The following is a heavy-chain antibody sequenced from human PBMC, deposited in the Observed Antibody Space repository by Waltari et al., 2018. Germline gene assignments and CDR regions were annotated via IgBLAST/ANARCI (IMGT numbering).Heavy chain of an antibody. Sequence: VQLVESGGGLVQPGGSLRLSCAASGFTSSSYWLHWVRQAPGKGLLWVSRMNGDGSSTTYADSVKGRFTISRDNAKNTLYLQMNSLRAEDTAVYYCARDGYTYGYGGMGVWGQGTTVTVSS. D-gene: IGHD5-18*01. V-gene: IGHV3-74*01. J-gene: IGHJ6*02. CDR2: MNGDGSST. CDR1: GFTSSSYW. CDR3: ARDGYTYGYGGMGV.